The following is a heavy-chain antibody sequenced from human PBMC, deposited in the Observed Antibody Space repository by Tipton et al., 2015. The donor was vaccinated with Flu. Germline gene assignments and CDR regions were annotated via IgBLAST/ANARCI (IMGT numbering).Heavy chain of an antibody. CDR2: IHRSGTT. D-gene: IGHD4-11*01. CDR3: ARRDYSNYVSEPKNWFDP. Sequence: TLSLTCTVSGGSISRGSYYYNWIRQPPGKGLEWIGNIHRSGTTYYNPSLKSRVTISVDASKNQFTLRLSSVTAADTALYYCARRDYSNYVSEPKNWFDPWGQGTLVTVSS. V-gene: IGHV4-39*06. J-gene: IGHJ5*02. CDR1: GGSISRGSYY.